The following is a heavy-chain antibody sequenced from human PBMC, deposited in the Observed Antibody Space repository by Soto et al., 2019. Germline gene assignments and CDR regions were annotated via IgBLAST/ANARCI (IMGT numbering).Heavy chain of an antibody. D-gene: IGHD3-10*01. J-gene: IGHJ5*02. Sequence: GGSLRLSCAASGFTVSSNYMSWVRQAPGKGLEWVSVIYSGGSTYYADSVKGRFTISRDNSKNTLYLQMNSLRAEDTAVYYCASSGSGINWFDPWGQGTLVTVSS. CDR3: ASSGSGINWFDP. V-gene: IGHV3-53*01. CDR1: GFTVSSNY. CDR2: IYSGGST.